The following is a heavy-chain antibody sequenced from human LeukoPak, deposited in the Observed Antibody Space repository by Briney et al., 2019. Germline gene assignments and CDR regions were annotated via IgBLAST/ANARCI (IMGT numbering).Heavy chain of an antibody. V-gene: IGHV3-74*01. D-gene: IGHD2-2*01. Sequence: GGSLRLSCAASGFTFSSYWMHWVRQAPGKGLVWVSRINSDGSSTYYADSVKGRFTISRDNSKNTLYLQMNSLRAEDTAVYYCAKAGDCSSTSCYEYYYGMDVWGQGTTVTVSS. J-gene: IGHJ6*02. CDR3: AKAGDCSSTSCYEYYYGMDV. CDR2: INSDGSST. CDR1: GFTFSSYW.